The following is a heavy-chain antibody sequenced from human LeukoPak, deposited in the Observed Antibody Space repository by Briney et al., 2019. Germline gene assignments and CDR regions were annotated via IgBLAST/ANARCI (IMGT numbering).Heavy chain of an antibody. J-gene: IGHJ6*02. CDR1: GFTFSNAW. V-gene: IGHV3-15*01. Sequence: GGSLRLSCAASGFTFSNAWMSWVRQAPGKGLEWVGRIKSKTDGGTTDYAAPVKGRFTISRDDSKNTLYLQMNSLKTEDTAVYYCTTDGMDSSGYYPRSYYYYGMDVWGQGTTVTVSS. CDR2: IKSKTDGGTT. D-gene: IGHD3-22*01. CDR3: TTDGMDSSGYYPRSYYYYGMDV.